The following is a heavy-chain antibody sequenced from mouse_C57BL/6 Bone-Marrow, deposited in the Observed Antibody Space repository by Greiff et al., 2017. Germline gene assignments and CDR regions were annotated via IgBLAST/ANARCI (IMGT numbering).Heavy chain of an antibody. V-gene: IGHV1-64*01. CDR1: GYTFTSYW. Sequence: QVQLQQPGAELVKPGASVKLSCKASGYTFTSYWMHWVKQRPGQGLEWIGMIHPNSGSTNYNEKFKSKATLTVDKSSSTAYMQISSLTSEDSAVYYCARSGGWLLSFAYWGQGTLVTVSA. J-gene: IGHJ3*01. CDR3: ARSGGWLLSFAY. CDR2: IHPNSGST. D-gene: IGHD2-3*01.